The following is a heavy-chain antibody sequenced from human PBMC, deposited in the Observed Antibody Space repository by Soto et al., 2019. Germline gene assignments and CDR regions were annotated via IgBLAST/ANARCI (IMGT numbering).Heavy chain of an antibody. V-gene: IGHV3-30-3*01. CDR1: VFTFIIYS. Sequence: WWSXRLSGSSAVFTFIIYSMHLFRHAPGKGLEWVAVISYDGSNKYYADSVKGRFTISRHNSKNTLYLQMNSLRAEDTAVYYCERQGGYSYGNKYGMDVCGQRPTV. CDR2: ISYDGSNK. D-gene: IGHD5-18*01. CDR3: ERQGGYSYGNKYGMDV. J-gene: IGHJ6*01.